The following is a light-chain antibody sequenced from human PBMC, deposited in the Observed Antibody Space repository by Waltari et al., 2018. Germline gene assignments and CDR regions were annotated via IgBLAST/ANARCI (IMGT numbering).Light chain of an antibody. CDR1: VLAKNS. V-gene: IGLV3-27*01. Sequence: SYELTQPSSVSVSPGQTARIACSGEVLAKNSARGFQRKPGKAPVRLLYKDTERASEIPERLSGSKSGTPVTLTISGAQVEDEADYHCYSAAENTWVFGGGTKLTVL. J-gene: IGLJ3*02. CDR3: YSAAENTWV. CDR2: KDT.